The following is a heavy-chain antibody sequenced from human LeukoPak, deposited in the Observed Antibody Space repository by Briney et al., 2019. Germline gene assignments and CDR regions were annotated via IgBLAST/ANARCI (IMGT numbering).Heavy chain of an antibody. CDR1: GGSISSGSYY. J-gene: IGHJ4*02. CDR3: ARAGYGDSDFDY. CDR2: IYTSGST. Sequence: SQTLSLTCTVSGGSISSGSYYWSWIRQPAGKGLEWIGRIYTSGSTNYNPSLKSRVTISVDTSKNQFSLKLNSVTAADTAVYYCARAGYGDSDFDYWGQGTLVTVSS. D-gene: IGHD4-17*01. V-gene: IGHV4-61*02.